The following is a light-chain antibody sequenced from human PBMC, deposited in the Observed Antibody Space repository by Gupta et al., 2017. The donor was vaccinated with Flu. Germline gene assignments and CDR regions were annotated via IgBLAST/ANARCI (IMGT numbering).Light chain of an antibody. V-gene: IGLV2-14*01. CDR2: EFS. CDR1: SSDVGGYNY. Sequence: QSALTQPASLSGSPGQSITISCPGPSSDVGGYNYVSWYQQHPGKAPKLMIYEFSNRPSGVSNRFSGSKSGNTASLTISGLQAEDEADYYCSSHTSTNTPVVFGGGTKLTVL. J-gene: IGLJ2*01. CDR3: SSHTSTNTPVV.